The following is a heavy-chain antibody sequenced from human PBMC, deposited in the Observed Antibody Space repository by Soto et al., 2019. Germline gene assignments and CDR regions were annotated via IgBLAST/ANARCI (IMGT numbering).Heavy chain of an antibody. D-gene: IGHD3-22*01. J-gene: IGHJ5*02. Sequence: SETLSLTCTVSGGSLNSYYWTWIRQSPGKGLEWVGYVSSTGSTNYNPSLKSRVTLSLDTSTNEVSLSLTSVTAADAAVYFCARFSPPRKSYDSNPGWFDPWGQGIMVTVYS. CDR2: VSSTGST. CDR3: ARFSPPRKSYDSNPGWFDP. V-gene: IGHV4-59*01. CDR1: GGSLNSYY.